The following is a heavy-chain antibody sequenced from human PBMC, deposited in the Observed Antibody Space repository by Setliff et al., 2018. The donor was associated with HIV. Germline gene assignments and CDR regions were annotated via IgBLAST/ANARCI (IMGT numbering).Heavy chain of an antibody. Sequence: ASVKVSCKVSGYTLTELSMHWVRQAPGKGLEWMGGFDPEDGETIYTQKFQGRVTMTEDTSTDTAYMELSSLRSEDTAVYYCATDRILGYCSSTSCSNAFDIWGQGTMVTVSS. J-gene: IGHJ3*02. CDR2: FDPEDGET. V-gene: IGHV1-24*01. D-gene: IGHD2-2*01. CDR3: ATDRILGYCSSTSCSNAFDI. CDR1: GYTLTELS.